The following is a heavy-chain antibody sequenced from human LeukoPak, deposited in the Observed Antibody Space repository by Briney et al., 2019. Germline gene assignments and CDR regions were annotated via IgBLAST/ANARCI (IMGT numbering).Heavy chain of an antibody. CDR1: GGSTSSSNYY. CDR2: IYYSGST. J-gene: IGHJ4*02. D-gene: IGHD3-22*01. V-gene: IGHV4-39*07. CDR3: ARVTGYMIEDYFDY. Sequence: SETLSLTCTVSGGSTSSSNYYWGWIRQPPGKGLEWIGSIYYSGSTYYNPSLKSRVTISVDTSKNQFSLKLSSVTAADTAVYYCARVTGYMIEDYFDYWGQGTLVTVSS.